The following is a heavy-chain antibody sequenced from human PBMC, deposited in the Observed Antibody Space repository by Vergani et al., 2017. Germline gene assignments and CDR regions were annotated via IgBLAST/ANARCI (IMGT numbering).Heavy chain of an antibody. V-gene: IGHV4-61*01. J-gene: IGHJ4*02. CDR2: IYYSGST. D-gene: IGHD3-3*01. CDR1: GGSVSSGSYY. Sequence: QVQLQESGPGLVKPSETLSLTCTVSGGSVSSGSYYWSWIRQPPGKGLEWIGYIYYSGSTNYNPSLKSRVTISVDTSKNQFSLKLSSVTAADTAVYYCARAPGYYDFWSGQKWEYYFDYWGQGTLVTVSS. CDR3: ARAPGYYDFWSGQKWEYYFDY.